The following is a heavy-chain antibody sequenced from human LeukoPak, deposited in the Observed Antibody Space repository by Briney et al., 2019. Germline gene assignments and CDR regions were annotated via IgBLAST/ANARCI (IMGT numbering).Heavy chain of an antibody. V-gene: IGHV4-31*03. D-gene: IGHD1-1*01. Sequence: SQTLSLTCTVSGGSISSGGYYWSWIRQHPGKGLEWIGYIYYSGSTYYNPSLKSRVTISVDTSENQFSLKLSSVAAADTAVYYCARGGYTGLAYWGQGTLVTVSS. CDR2: IYYSGST. J-gene: IGHJ4*02. CDR3: ARGGYTGLAY. CDR1: GGSISSGGYY.